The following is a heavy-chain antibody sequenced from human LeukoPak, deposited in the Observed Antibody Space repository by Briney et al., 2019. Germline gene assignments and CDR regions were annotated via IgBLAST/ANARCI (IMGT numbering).Heavy chain of an antibody. V-gene: IGHV3-74*01. CDR3: GGSGSLFDY. J-gene: IGHJ4*02. D-gene: IGHD3-22*01. CDR1: GFTFSSYW. CDR2: INSDGSST. Sequence: PGGSLRLSCAASGFTFSSYWMHWVRQAPGRGLVWVSRINSDGSSTGYADSVKGRFTISRDNAKNTLYLQMNSLRAEDTAVYYCGGSGSLFDYWGQGTLVTVSS.